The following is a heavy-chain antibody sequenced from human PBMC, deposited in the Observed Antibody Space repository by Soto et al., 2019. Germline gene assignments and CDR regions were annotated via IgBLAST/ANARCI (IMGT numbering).Heavy chain of an antibody. J-gene: IGHJ4*01. CDR3: ARDFRYFPY. CDR1: GGTFSGYF. D-gene: IGHD3-10*01. Sequence: SETLSLTCAVSGGTFSGYFWSWVRQPPGKGLEWIGEIEHDGNNNINPSLKSRVTLSVDTSKNQISLTLTSVTAADTAVYYCARDFRYFPYWGHGTLVTVSS. V-gene: IGHV4-34*01. CDR2: IEHDGNN.